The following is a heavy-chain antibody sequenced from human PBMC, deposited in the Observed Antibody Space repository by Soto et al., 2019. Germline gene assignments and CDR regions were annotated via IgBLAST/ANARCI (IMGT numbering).Heavy chain of an antibody. CDR2: ISYDGSDK. CDR3: ARYIVVVTATYAFDI. D-gene: IGHD2-21*02. CDR1: GFTFSSYA. J-gene: IGHJ3*02. V-gene: IGHV3-30-3*01. Sequence: VQLVESGGGLVQPGRSLRLSCAASGFTFSSYAMHWVRQAPGKGREWVAVISYDGSDKYYADSVKGRFTISRDNSKNTLYLQMNSLRAEDTAVYYCARYIVVVTATYAFDIWGQGTMVTVSS.